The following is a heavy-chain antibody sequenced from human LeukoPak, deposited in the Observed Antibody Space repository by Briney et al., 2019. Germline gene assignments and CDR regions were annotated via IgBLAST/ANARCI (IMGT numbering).Heavy chain of an antibody. Sequence: PSETLSLTCTVSGGSISSYYWSWIRQPPGKGLEWIGYIYCSGSTNYNPSLKSRVTISVDTSKNQFSLKLSSVTAADTAIYYCARDRSGGYNWFDPWGQGTLVTVSS. D-gene: IGHD2-15*01. J-gene: IGHJ5*02. CDR1: GGSISSYY. CDR3: ARDRSGGYNWFDP. V-gene: IGHV4-59*01. CDR2: IYCSGST.